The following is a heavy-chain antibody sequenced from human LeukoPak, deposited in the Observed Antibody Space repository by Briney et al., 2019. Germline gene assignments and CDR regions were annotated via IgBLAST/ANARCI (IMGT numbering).Heavy chain of an antibody. D-gene: IGHD3-9*01. CDR3: ARVSRDILTGYSGAFDI. Sequence: SETLSLTCTVSGGSMNSYYWSWIRQPPGKGLEWIGYSDYSGNTYYNPSLKSRVTISVDTSKNQFSLKLSSVTAADTAVYYCARVSRDILTGYSGAFDIWGQGTMVTVSS. V-gene: IGHV4-59*12. CDR2: SDYSGNT. J-gene: IGHJ3*02. CDR1: GGSMNSYY.